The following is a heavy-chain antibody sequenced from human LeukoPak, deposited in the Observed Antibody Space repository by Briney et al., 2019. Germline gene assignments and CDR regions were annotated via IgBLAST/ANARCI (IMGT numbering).Heavy chain of an antibody. CDR3: ARDCVIVGAPCYDS. Sequence: GGSLRLSCAASGFTVSSYAMTWVRQAPGKGLEWVANIKEDGSEKIYVDSLKGRFTISRDNAKNSLNLQMNSLRAEDTAVYYCARDCVIVGAPCYDSWGQGTLVTVSS. V-gene: IGHV3-7*04. D-gene: IGHD1-26*01. CDR2: IKEDGSEK. CDR1: GFTVSSYA. J-gene: IGHJ5*01.